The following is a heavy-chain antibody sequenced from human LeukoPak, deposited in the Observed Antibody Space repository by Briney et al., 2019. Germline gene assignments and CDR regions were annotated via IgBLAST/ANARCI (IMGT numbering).Heavy chain of an antibody. CDR2: ISWNSGSI. CDR3: AKDLLAGTNYYYGMDV. V-gene: IGHV3-9*01. D-gene: IGHD6-19*01. CDR1: GFTFSSYA. J-gene: IGHJ6*02. Sequence: PGGSLRLSCAASGFTFSSYAMSWVRQAPGEGLEWVSGISWNSGSIGYADSVKGRFTISRDNAQNSLYLQMNSLRAEDTALYYCAKDLLAGTNYYYGMDVWGQGTTVTVSS.